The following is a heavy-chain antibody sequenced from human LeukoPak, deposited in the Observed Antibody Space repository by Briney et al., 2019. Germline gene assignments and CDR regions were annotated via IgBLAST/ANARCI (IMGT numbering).Heavy chain of an antibody. CDR1: GGSISSYY. Sequence: SETLSLTCTVSGGSISSYYWGWVRQPPGKGLEWIGSIYYSGSTYYNPSPKSRVTISVDASKNQFSLKLSSVTAADTAVYYCASRYGDYGDYYFDYWGQGTLVTVSS. J-gene: IGHJ4*02. D-gene: IGHD4-17*01. V-gene: IGHV4-39*01. CDR3: ASRYGDYGDYYFDY. CDR2: IYYSGST.